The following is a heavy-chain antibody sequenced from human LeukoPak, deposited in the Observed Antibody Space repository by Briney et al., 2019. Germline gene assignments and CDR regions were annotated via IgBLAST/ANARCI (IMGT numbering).Heavy chain of an antibody. CDR2: IYHSGST. V-gene: IGHV4-38-2*02. D-gene: IGHD2-2*01. Sequence: SETLSLTCTVSGYSISSGYYWGWIRQPPGKGLEWIGSIYHSGSTYYNPSLKSRLTISVDTSMTAADTAVYYCARELVPVANAHIYGMDVWGQGTTVTVSS. CDR1: GYSISSGYY. J-gene: IGHJ6*02. CDR3: HIYGMDV.